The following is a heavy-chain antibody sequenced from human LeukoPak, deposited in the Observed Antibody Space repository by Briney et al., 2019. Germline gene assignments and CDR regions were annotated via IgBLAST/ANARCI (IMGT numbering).Heavy chain of an antibody. CDR1: GYTFTSYG. Sequence: GASVKVSCKASGYTFTSYGISWVRQAPGQGLEWMGWISAYNGNTNYAQKFQGRVTMTRDTSISTAYMELSRLRSDDTAVYYCAREIWNPYDYWGQGTLVTVSS. D-gene: IGHD1-1*01. J-gene: IGHJ4*02. V-gene: IGHV1-18*01. CDR3: AREIWNPYDY. CDR2: ISAYNGNT.